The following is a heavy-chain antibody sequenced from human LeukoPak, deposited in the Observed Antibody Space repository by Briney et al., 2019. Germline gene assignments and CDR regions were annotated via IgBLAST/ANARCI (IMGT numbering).Heavy chain of an antibody. CDR2: IHGIGKT. CDR1: GGSMRDSY. J-gene: IGHJ3*02. Sequence: SETLSLTCTVSGGSMRDSYWYWGRHSAGTGMQWIVRIHGIGKTNYNPSLKSRVIMSLDTSKNQFSLTLSAVTAADTATYYCARIFDRDIWGQGTLVTVSP. D-gene: IGHD3-3*01. CDR3: ARIFDRDI. V-gene: IGHV4-4*07.